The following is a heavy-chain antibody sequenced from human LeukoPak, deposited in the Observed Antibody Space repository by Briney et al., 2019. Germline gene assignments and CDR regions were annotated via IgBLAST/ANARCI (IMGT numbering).Heavy chain of an antibody. CDR2: INHSGST. J-gene: IGHJ5*02. CDR3: ARGRGYYDSSGYRYGRWFDP. CDR1: GGSISSYY. D-gene: IGHD3-22*01. V-gene: IGHV4-34*01. Sequence: SETLSLTCTVSGGSISSYYWSWIRQPPGKGLEWIGEINHSGSTNYNPSLKSRVTISVDTSKNQFSLKLSSVTAADTAVYYCARGRGYYDSSGYRYGRWFDPWGQGTLVTVSS.